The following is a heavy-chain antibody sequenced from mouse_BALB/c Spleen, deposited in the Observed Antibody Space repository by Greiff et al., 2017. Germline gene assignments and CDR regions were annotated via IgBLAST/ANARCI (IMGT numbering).Heavy chain of an antibody. V-gene: IGHV3-2*02. Sequence: VQLQQSGPGLVKPSQSLSLTCTVTGYSITSDYAWNWIRQFPGNKLEWMGYISYSGSTSYNPSLKSRISITRDTSKNQFFLQLNSVTTEDTATYYCARETTYYAMDYWGQGTSVTVSS. D-gene: IGHD1-1*01. CDR1: GYSITSDYA. J-gene: IGHJ4*01. CDR3: ARETTYYAMDY. CDR2: ISYSGST.